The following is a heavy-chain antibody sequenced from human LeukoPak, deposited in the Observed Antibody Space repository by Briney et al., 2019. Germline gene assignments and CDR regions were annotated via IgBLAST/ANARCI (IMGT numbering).Heavy chain of an antibody. CDR1: GGSISSYY. D-gene: IGHD4-17*01. J-gene: IGHJ4*02. Sequence: PSETLSLTCTVSGGSISSYYWSCIRQPPGKGLEWIRYIYYSGSTNYNPSLKSRVTISVDTPKNQFSLMLSSVPAADTAVYYCARGTPYGDYFDYWGQGTLVTVSS. CDR3: ARGTPYGDYFDY. V-gene: IGHV4-59*13. CDR2: IYYSGST.